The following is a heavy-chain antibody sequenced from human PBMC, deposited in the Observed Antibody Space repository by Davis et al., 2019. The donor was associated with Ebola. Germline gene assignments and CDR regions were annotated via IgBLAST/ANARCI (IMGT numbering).Heavy chain of an antibody. Sequence: GESLKISCAASGFTFSSYGMHWVRQAPGKGLEWVAVIWYDGSNKYYADSVKGRFTISRDNSKNTLYLQMNSLRAEDTAVYYCARDLLYSGYEGGIDYWGQGTLVTVSS. CDR2: IWYDGSNK. J-gene: IGHJ4*02. D-gene: IGHD5-12*01. CDR1: GFTFSSYG. V-gene: IGHV3-33*01. CDR3: ARDLLYSGYEGGIDY.